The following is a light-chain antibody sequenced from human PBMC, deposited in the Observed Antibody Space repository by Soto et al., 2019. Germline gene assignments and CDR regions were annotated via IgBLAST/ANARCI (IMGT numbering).Light chain of an antibody. CDR3: QESYSALWGT. J-gene: IGKJ4*02. CDR2: GAS. CDR1: QSISYS. V-gene: IGKV1-39*01. Sequence: DIQMTQSPSSLSASGGDRVTITSRASQSISYSLNGYQRKLGKVTKALIYGASSLQRGVPSRFSGSGSGTDFTLSISSLQHEDFATYYCQESYSALWGTCGGETKVEI.